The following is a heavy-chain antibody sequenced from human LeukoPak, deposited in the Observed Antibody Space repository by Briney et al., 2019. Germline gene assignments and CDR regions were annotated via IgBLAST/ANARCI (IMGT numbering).Heavy chain of an antibody. J-gene: IGHJ4*02. Sequence: GGSLRLSCAASGFTLSSYWMHWVRQAPGKGPVWVSRISSDASITNYADSVKGRFTISRDNAKNTLYLQMNSLRVEDTAVYHCARAYGSGYVYWGQGTPGHRLL. CDR1: GFTLSSYW. CDR2: ISSDASIT. CDR3: ARAYGSGYVY. D-gene: IGHD3-10*01. V-gene: IGHV3-74*01.